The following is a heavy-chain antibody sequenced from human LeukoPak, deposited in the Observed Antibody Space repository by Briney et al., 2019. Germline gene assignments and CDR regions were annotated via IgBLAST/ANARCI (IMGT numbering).Heavy chain of an antibody. Sequence: PGGSLRLSCAASGFTFSSCSMNWVRQAPGEGLEWVSSISSSSSYIYYADPVKGRFTISRDNAKNSLYLQMNSLRAEDTAVYYCASRCSSTSCFDYWGQGTLVTVSS. J-gene: IGHJ4*02. CDR3: ASRCSSTSCFDY. CDR1: GFTFSSCS. D-gene: IGHD2-2*01. CDR2: ISSSSSYI. V-gene: IGHV3-21*01.